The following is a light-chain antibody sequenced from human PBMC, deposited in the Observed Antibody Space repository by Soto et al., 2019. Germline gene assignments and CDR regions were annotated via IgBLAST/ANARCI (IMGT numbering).Light chain of an antibody. Sequence: QSVLTQPPSASGSPGQSVTISCTGTSSDVGGYNYVSWYQQHPGKAPKVVIYEVSKRPSGVPDRFSGSKSGNTASLTVSGLQAEDEADYYCSSYAGSNTWVFGTGTKLTVL. CDR3: SSYAGSNTWV. V-gene: IGLV2-8*01. CDR2: EVS. J-gene: IGLJ1*01. CDR1: SSDVGGYNY.